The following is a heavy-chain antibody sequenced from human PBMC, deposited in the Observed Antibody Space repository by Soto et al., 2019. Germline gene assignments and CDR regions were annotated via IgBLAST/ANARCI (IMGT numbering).Heavy chain of an antibody. D-gene: IGHD3-16*01. Sequence: PGGSLRLSCAASGFGFSSYAMSWVRQAPGKGLEWVSGITPGGGTTNYADSVKGRFTISRDNSNNTLYLETKSLRVEDTAIYYCAQDRGGEFTSYRQFDYWGQGTPVTLP. J-gene: IGHJ4*02. CDR1: GFGFSSYA. V-gene: IGHV3-23*01. CDR3: AQDRGGEFTSYRQFDY. CDR2: ITPGGGTT.